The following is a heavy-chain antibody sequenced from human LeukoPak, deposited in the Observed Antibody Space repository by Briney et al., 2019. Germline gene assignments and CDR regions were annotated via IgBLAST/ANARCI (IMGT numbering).Heavy chain of an antibody. CDR2: INHSGST. CDR3: ARVVGRYYKVDF. V-gene: IGHV4-34*01. D-gene: IGHD1-26*01. J-gene: IGHJ4*02. Sequence: PSETLSLTCAVYGGSFSDYYWTWIRQPPGKGLEWIGEINHSGSTNYKPSLKSRVTISVDTSKNQFSLKLTSVTAADTALYYCARVVGRYYKVDFWGRATPVTVSP. CDR1: GGSFSDYY.